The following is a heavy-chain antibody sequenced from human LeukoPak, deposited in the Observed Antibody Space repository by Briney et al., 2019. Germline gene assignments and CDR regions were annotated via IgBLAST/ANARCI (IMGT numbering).Heavy chain of an antibody. J-gene: IGHJ4*02. CDR2: LSSSGSTI. V-gene: IGHV3-11*01. CDR1: GFTFSAYY. Sequence: PGGSLRLSCAASGFTFSAYYMSWIRQAPGKGLEWVSYLSSSGSTIYYADSVKGRFTISRDNAKNSLYLQMNSLRAEDTAVYYCARGWWIQLWLQGDDYWGQGTLVTVSS. CDR3: ARGWWIQLWLQGDDY. D-gene: IGHD5-18*01.